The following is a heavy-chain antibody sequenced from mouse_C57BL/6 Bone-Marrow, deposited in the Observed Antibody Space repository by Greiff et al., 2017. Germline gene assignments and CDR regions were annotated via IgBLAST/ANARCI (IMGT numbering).Heavy chain of an antibody. Sequence: QVQLQQPGAELVMPGASVKLSCKASGYTFTSYWMHWVKQRPGQGLEWIGEIDPSDSYTNYNQKFKGKSTLTVDKSSSTAYMQHSSLTSEDSAVYYCARLDYYGSSYAWFAYWGQGTLVTVSA. CDR3: ARLDYYGSSYAWFAY. CDR2: IDPSDSYT. J-gene: IGHJ3*01. CDR1: GYTFTSYW. V-gene: IGHV1-69*01. D-gene: IGHD1-1*01.